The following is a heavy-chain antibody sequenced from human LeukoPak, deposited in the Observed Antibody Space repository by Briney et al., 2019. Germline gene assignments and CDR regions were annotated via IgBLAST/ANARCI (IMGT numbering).Heavy chain of an antibody. CDR3: ARGKSDSSGYDYILDY. D-gene: IGHD5-12*01. V-gene: IGHV3-30*01. J-gene: IGHJ4*02. Sequence: PGGSLRLSCAASGFTFSRLPFHWVRQAPGKGREWVALFSYDGITTHYAASVKGRFTVSRDDSKNTLYLQMNSLRAEDTAVYYCARGKSDSSGYDYILDYWGQGTLVTVSS. CDR1: GFTFSRLP. CDR2: FSYDGITT.